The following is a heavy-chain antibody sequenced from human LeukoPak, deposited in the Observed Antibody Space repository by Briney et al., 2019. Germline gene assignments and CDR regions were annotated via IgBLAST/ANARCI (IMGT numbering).Heavy chain of an antibody. CDR2: ISSSSSYI. D-gene: IGHD4-17*01. J-gene: IGHJ4*02. V-gene: IGHV3-21*01. CDR1: GFTFSSYS. Sequence: GGSLRLSCAASGFTFSSYSMNWVRQAPGKGLEWVSSISSSSSYIYYADLVKGRFTISRDNAKNSLYLQMNSLRAEDTAVYYCARDSVTTDAGYWGQGTLVTVSS. CDR3: ARDSVTTDAGY.